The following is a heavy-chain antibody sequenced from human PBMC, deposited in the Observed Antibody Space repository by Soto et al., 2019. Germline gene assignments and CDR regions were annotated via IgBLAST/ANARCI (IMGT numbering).Heavy chain of an antibody. J-gene: IGHJ4*02. CDR1: GFTFSSYN. CDR3: AKDLGRISMVRRVIITRSYYFDY. Sequence: PGGSPRPSCAASGFTFSSYNMHWAREAQDQGLEWVAFISCVGSSKFYSDSVKCRYTISRDNSKNSLYLQMNSLRAEDTAVYYCAKDLGRISMVRRVIITRSYYFDYWGQGT. CDR2: ISCVGSSK. D-gene: IGHD3-10*01. V-gene: IGHV3-30*18.